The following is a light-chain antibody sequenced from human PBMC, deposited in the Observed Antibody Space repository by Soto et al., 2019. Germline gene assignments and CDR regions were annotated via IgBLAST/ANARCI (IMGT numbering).Light chain of an antibody. CDR2: DAS. Sequence: DLQMTQSPSTLSASVGDRVTITCRASQSISSWLAWYQQKPGKAPKLLIYDASSLESGVPSRFSGSGSGTEFTLTISSLQPDDFATYYCQQYSSNFKTFGQGTK. V-gene: IGKV1-5*01. CDR3: QQYSSNFKT. CDR1: QSISSW. J-gene: IGKJ1*01.